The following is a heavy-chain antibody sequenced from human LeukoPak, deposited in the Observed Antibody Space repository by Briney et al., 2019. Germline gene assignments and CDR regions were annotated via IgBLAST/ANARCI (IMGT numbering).Heavy chain of an antibody. CDR2: IYYSGST. CDR3: ASLTTVTQGYFDS. D-gene: IGHD4-17*01. Sequence: SETLSLTCTVSGGSITSYYWSWIRQPPGKGLEWIGYIYYSGSTNYNPSLKSRLTISVDASKNQFSLKLSSVTATDAAVYYCASLTTVTQGYFDSWGQGTLVTVSS. J-gene: IGHJ4*02. V-gene: IGHV4-59*08. CDR1: GGSITSYY.